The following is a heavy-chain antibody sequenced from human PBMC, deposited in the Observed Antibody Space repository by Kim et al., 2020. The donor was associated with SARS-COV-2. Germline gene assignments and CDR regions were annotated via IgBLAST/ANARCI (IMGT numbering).Heavy chain of an antibody. V-gene: IGHV4-4*02. Sequence: SETLSLTCAVSDGSVSDTYWWSWVRQPPGKGLEWIGETYHTGNTRYSPSLRSRATILVDSSRNEISLKLTSVTASDTAIYFCARDRAVAGTGAWELGYWG. J-gene: IGHJ4*01. CDR3: ARDRAVAGTGAWELGY. CDR1: DGSVSDTYW. CDR2: TYHTGNT. D-gene: IGHD6-19*01.